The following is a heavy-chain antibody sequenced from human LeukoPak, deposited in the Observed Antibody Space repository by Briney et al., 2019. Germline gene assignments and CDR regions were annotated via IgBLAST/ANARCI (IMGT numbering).Heavy chain of an antibody. D-gene: IGHD1-26*01. CDR2: IRYDGSNK. Sequence: SGGSLRLSCAASGFTFSSYGMHWVRQAPGKGLEWVAFIRYDGSNKYYADSVKGRFTISRDNAKNSLYLQMNSLRAEDTAVYYCATSIQASIVGATDYWGQGTLVTVSS. CDR1: GFTFSSYG. CDR3: ATSIQASIVGATDY. J-gene: IGHJ4*02. V-gene: IGHV3-30*02.